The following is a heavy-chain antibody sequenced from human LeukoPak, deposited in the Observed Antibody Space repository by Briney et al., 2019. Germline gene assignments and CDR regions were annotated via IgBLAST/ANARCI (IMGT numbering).Heavy chain of an antibody. Sequence: SETLSLTCAVYGGXFSGYYCSWIRQPPGKGLEWIGEINHSGSTNYNPSLKSRVTISVDASKNQFSLKLSSVTAADTAVYYCARGRVAARLDYWGQGTLVTVSS. CDR1: GGXFSGYY. CDR2: INHSGST. CDR3: ARGRVAARLDY. J-gene: IGHJ4*02. D-gene: IGHD6-6*01. V-gene: IGHV4-34*01.